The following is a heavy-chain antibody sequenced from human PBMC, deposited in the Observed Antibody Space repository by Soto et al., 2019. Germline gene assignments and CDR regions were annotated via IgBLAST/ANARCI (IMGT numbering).Heavy chain of an antibody. Sequence: GASVKVSCKASGYDFTAYDINWVRQAFGQGLEWMGWMNPINGATGSARRFQGRVSMTRNTATGTAYLELTSLRSDDSAVYYCGRGPSPRAPAGGTPYYFAMDVWGQGTTVTVSS. V-gene: IGHV1-8*02. J-gene: IGHJ6*02. CDR3: GRGPSPRAPAGGTPYYFAMDV. D-gene: IGHD2-15*01. CDR2: MNPINGAT. CDR1: GYDFTAYD.